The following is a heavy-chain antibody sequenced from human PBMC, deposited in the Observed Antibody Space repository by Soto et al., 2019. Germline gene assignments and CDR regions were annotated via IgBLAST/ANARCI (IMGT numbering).Heavy chain of an antibody. J-gene: IGHJ5*02. D-gene: IGHD2-2*01. CDR2: IYYSGST. CDR1: GGSISSGGYY. CDR3: ARFIVVVPAATRIWFDP. Sequence: QVQLQESGPGLVKPSQTLSLTCTVSGGSISSGGYYWSWIRQHPGKALERIGYIYYSGSTYYNPSLKGRVTISVDTSKNQFSLKLSSVTAADTAVYYCARFIVVVPAATRIWFDPWGQGTLVTVSS. V-gene: IGHV4-31*03.